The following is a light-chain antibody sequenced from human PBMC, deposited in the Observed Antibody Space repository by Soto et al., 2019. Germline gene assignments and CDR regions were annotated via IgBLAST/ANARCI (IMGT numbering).Light chain of an antibody. Sequence: DIQMTQSPSTLSASVGDRVTITCRASQNTDSWLAWYQQKPGKAPKVLIYGASTVESGVPSRFSGRGSGTEFTLAFSSLQPDDSATYYCQQYTTVPWTFGQGTKVEIK. CDR3: QQYTTVPWT. CDR1: QNTDSW. CDR2: GAS. J-gene: IGKJ1*01. V-gene: IGKV1-5*01.